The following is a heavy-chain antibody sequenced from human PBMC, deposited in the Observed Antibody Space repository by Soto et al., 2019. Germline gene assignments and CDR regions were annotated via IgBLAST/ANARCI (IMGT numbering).Heavy chain of an antibody. J-gene: IGHJ6*02. CDR3: ARCVLEWLTTYHYYGMDV. D-gene: IGHD3-3*01. Sequence: PGGCLRLSCAASGFTFSSYSMNLFRQAPWKGLEWVSSISSSSSYIYYADSAKGRFTISRDNAKNSLYLQMNSLRAEDTAVYYCARCVLEWLTTYHYYGMDVWGQGTTVTVSS. CDR1: GFTFSSYS. CDR2: ISSSSSYI. V-gene: IGHV3-21*01.